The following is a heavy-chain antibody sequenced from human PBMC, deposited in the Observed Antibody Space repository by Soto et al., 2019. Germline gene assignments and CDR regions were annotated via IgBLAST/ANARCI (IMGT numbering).Heavy chain of an antibody. Sequence: GGSLRLSCAASGFTFSSYAMHWVRQAPGKGLEWVAVISYDGSNKYYADSVKGRFTISRDNTKNSLYLQMNSLRAEDTAVYYCARGDYHDTSGPFSDAFDVWGQGTMVTVSS. CDR3: ARGDYHDTSGPFSDAFDV. D-gene: IGHD3-22*01. CDR2: ISYDGSNK. CDR1: GFTFSSYA. J-gene: IGHJ3*01. V-gene: IGHV3-30-3*01.